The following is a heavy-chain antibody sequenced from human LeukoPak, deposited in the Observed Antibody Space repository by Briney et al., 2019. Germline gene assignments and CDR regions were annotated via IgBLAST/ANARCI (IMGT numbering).Heavy chain of an antibody. Sequence: SETLSLTCTVSGGSISSYYWSWIRQSPGKGLEWIGYIYYSGSTNYNPSLKSRVTISVDTSKNQFSLKLSSVTAADTAVYYCARQGDYGDYVVGWYYGMDVWGQGTTVTAYS. D-gene: IGHD4-17*01. V-gene: IGHV4-59*08. CDR3: ARQGDYGDYVVGWYYGMDV. CDR2: IYYSGST. CDR1: GGSISSYY. J-gene: IGHJ6*02.